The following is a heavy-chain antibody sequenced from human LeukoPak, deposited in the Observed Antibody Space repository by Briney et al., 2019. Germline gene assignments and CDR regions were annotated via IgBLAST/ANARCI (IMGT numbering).Heavy chain of an antibody. J-gene: IGHJ3*02. CDR3: AKDIRTEVGLLWFGNDAFDI. D-gene: IGHD3-10*01. CDR1: GFTFSSYS. Sequence: GGSLRLSCAASGFTFSSYSMNWVRQAPGKGLEWVSSISSSSSYIYYADSVKGRFTISRDNSKNTLYLQMNSLRAEDTAVYYCAKDIRTEVGLLWFGNDAFDIWGQGTMVTVSS. V-gene: IGHV3-21*01. CDR2: ISSSSSYI.